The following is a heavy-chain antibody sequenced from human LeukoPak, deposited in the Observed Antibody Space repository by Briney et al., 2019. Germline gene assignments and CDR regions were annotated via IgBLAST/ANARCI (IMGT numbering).Heavy chain of an antibody. J-gene: IGHJ4*02. D-gene: IGHD3-10*01. CDR2: INHSGST. Sequence: SETLSLTCAVYGGSFSGYYWSWIRQPPGKGLEWIGEINHSGSTNYNPSLKSRVTISVDTSKNQFSLKLSSVTAADTAVYYCARESYCYGSGNWGQGTLVTVSS. CDR3: ARESYCYGSGN. CDR1: GGSFSGYY. V-gene: IGHV4-34*01.